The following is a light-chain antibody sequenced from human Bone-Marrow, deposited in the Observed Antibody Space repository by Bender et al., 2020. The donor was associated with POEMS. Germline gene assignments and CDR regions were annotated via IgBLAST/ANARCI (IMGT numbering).Light chain of an antibody. J-gene: IGLJ2*01. V-gene: IGLV2-23*01. CDR2: EAA. CDR3: CSYAGSSTLV. CDR1: SSDVGGYNY. Sequence: QSALTQPASVSGSPGQSITISCTGTSSDVGGYNYVSWYQQHPGKVPKLIIYEAAKRPSGVSNRFSGSKSGNTASLTISGLQAEDEADYYCCSYAGSSTLVFGGGTKLTVL.